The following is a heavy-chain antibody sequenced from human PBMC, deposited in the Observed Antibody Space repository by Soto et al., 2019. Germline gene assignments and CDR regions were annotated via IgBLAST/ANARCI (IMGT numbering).Heavy chain of an antibody. V-gene: IGHV4-59*01. J-gene: IGHJ5*02. CDR1: GGSISSYY. Sequence: SETLSLTCTVSGGSISSYYCSWIGQPPGKGLEWIGYTYYSGSTNYSPSLKSRVTISVDTSKNQFSLKLSSVTAADTAVYYCASSLDSSGYYSWFDPWGQGTLVTVSS. CDR3: ASSLDSSGYYSWFDP. D-gene: IGHD3-22*01. CDR2: TYYSGST.